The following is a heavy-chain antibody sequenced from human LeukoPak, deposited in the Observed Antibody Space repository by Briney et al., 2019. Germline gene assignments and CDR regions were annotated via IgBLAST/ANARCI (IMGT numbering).Heavy chain of an antibody. V-gene: IGHV4-39*01. Sequence: SETLSLTCTVSGGSMSRSGQYWGWIRQSPVKGLEWIGSIYYSGSTYYNPSLKSRVTISVDTSKNQFPLELRSVTAADTAIYYCARNMTAVSRLDVFDIWGPGTMVTVS. CDR3: ARNMTAVSRLDVFDI. D-gene: IGHD4-17*01. J-gene: IGHJ3*02. CDR2: IYYSGST. CDR1: GGSMSRSGQY.